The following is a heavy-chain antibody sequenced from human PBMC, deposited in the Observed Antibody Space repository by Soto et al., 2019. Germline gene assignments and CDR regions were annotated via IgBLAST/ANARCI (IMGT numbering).Heavy chain of an antibody. Sequence: QVQLVQSGAEVKKPGSSVKVSCKASGGTFSSYAISWVRQAPGQGLEWMGGIIPIFGTANYAQKFQGRVTITADESTSTAYMALSSLGSEDTAVYYCARVPVRGWYEGLWYFDLWGRGTLVTVSS. V-gene: IGHV1-69*12. CDR1: GGTFSSYA. CDR3: ARVPVRGWYEGLWYFDL. D-gene: IGHD6-19*01. J-gene: IGHJ2*01. CDR2: IIPIFGTA.